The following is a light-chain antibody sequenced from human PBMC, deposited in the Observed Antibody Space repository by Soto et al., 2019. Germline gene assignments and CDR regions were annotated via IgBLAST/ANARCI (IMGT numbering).Light chain of an antibody. CDR1: QSVSTS. Sequence: EIVMTQSPATLSVSPGERATLSCRASQSVSTSLAWYQQKPGQAPRLLIYGASTRATGVPATFSGSGSGTEFTLTISSLQSEDFAVYYCQKYNDWPITFGQGTRLEIK. CDR2: GAS. J-gene: IGKJ5*01. V-gene: IGKV3-15*01. CDR3: QKYNDWPIT.